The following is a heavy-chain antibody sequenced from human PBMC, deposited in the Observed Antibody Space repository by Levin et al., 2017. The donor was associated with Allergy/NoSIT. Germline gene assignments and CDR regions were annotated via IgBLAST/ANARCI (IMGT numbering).Heavy chain of an antibody. CDR3: ARRIWKYYGRSRYTLCDP. J-gene: IGHJ5*02. D-gene: IGHD3-10*01. Sequence: SGPTLVKSTQTLTLTCTFSGFSLSTSGVGVGWFRQPPGKALEWLALLYWDDAERYSPALECRLSITKDTSKNQVVLTMTNMDPVDTATDYGARRIWKYYGRSRYTLCDPWGQGVLVTVSS. CDR1: GFSLSTSGVG. CDR2: LYWDDAE. V-gene: IGHV2-5*02.